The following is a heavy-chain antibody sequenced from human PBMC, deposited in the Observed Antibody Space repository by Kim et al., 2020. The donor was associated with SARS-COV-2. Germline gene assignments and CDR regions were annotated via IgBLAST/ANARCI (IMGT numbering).Heavy chain of an antibody. D-gene: IGHD6-13*01. CDR1: GFTFSTYW. Sequence: GGSLRLSCAASGFTFSTYWMAWVRQVPGKGLEWVANINGDGGAEYYVDSAKGRFTISRDNAKSSLYLQLNSLRAEDTAVYYCARDRGIAAAGTVGHFDDWGQGTLVTVSS. V-gene: IGHV3-7*03. CDR2: INGDGGAE. J-gene: IGHJ4*02. CDR3: ARDRGIAAAGTVGHFDD.